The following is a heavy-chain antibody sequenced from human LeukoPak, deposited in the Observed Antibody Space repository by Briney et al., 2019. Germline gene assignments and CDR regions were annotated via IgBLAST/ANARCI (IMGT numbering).Heavy chain of an antibody. D-gene: IGHD6-19*01. CDR2: ISYDGSNK. Sequence: GRSLRLSCAASGFTFSSYAMHWVRQAPGKGLEWVAVISYDGSNKYYADSVKGRFTISRDNSKSTLYLQMNSLRAEDTAVYYCARESSDWFSDAFDIWGQGTVVTVSS. V-gene: IGHV3-30*04. CDR1: GFTFSSYA. CDR3: ARESSDWFSDAFDI. J-gene: IGHJ3*02.